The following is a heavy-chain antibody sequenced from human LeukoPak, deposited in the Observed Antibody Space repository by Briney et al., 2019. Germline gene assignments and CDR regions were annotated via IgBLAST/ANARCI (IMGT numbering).Heavy chain of an antibody. CDR2: IYYSGST. J-gene: IGHJ5*02. CDR1: GGSIGSYY. CDR3: ARSSSSGWGFRFDP. D-gene: IGHD6-19*01. Sequence: SETPSLTCTVSGGSIGSYYWSWIRQPPGKGLEWIGYIYYSGSTNYNPSLKSRVTISVDTSKNQFSLKLSSVTAADTAVYYCARSSSSGWGFRFDPWGQGTLVTVSS. V-gene: IGHV4-59*01.